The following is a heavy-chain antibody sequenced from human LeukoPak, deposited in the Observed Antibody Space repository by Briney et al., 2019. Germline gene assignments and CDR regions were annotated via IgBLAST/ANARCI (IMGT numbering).Heavy chain of an antibody. CDR1: GFTFSSYG. CDR2: ISPSGGGT. Sequence: GGSLRLSCAASGFTFSSYGMDWVRQAPGKGLEWISGISPSGGGTYYADFVKGRFTISRDDSKNTLYLQMNSLRAEDTAVYYCARELLWKFDYWGQGTLVTVSS. J-gene: IGHJ4*02. CDR3: ARELLWKFDY. V-gene: IGHV3-23*01. D-gene: IGHD3-10*01.